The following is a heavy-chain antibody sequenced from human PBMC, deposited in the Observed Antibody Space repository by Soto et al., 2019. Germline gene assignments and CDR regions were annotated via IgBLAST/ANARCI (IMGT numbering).Heavy chain of an antibody. D-gene: IGHD3-16*02. CDR2: INHSGST. V-gene: IGHV4-34*01. J-gene: IGHJ4*02. CDR1: GGSFSGYY. CDR3: ARSGMTTFGGVIVKGLDY. Sequence: QVQLQQWGAGLLKPSETLSLTCAIYGGSFSGYYWSWIRQPPGKGLEWIGEINHSGSTNYNPSLKSRVTISVDTSKHQFSLKLSSVTASDTAVYYCARSGMTTFGGVIVKGLDYWGQGTLVTFSS.